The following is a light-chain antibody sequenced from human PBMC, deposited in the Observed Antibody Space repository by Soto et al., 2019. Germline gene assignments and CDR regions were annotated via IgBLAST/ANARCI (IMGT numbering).Light chain of an antibody. V-gene: IGLV2-14*01. CDR1: SSDVGGYIY. CDR3: SSYTSISTLVV. J-gene: IGLJ2*01. Sequence: QSVLTQPASVSGSPGQSITISCTGASSDVGGYIYVAWYQQHPGKAPKLMIYDVSNRPSGVSNRFSGSKSGNTASLTISGLQAEDEADYYCSSYTSISTLVVFGGGTKVTVL. CDR2: DVS.